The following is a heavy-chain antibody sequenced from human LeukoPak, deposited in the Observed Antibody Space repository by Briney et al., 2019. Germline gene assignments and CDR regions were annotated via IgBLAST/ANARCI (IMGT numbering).Heavy chain of an antibody. Sequence: GGSLRLSCAASGFTFSSFGMNWVRQAPGKGLEWVSSISSSSSYIYYADSVKGRFTISRDNAKNSLYLQMNSLRAEDTAVYYCARGGRYYYDSSGYQPPDYWGQGPLVTVSS. D-gene: IGHD3-22*01. J-gene: IGHJ4*02. CDR3: ARGGRYYYDSSGYQPPDY. CDR2: ISSSSSYI. CDR1: GFTFSSFG. V-gene: IGHV3-21*01.